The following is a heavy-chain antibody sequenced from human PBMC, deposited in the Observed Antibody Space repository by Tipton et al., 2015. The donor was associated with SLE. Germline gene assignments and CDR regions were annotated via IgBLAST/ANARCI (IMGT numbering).Heavy chain of an antibody. Sequence: LRLSCTVSGGSISSSSYYWGWIRQPPGKGLEWIGSIYYSGSTCYNPSLKSRVTISVDTSKNQFSLKLSSVTAADTAVYYCARRWVIAAAGLGDYFDYWGQGTLVTVSS. J-gene: IGHJ4*02. CDR1: GGSISSSSYY. CDR2: IYYSGST. CDR3: ARRWVIAAAGLGDYFDY. V-gene: IGHV4-39*07. D-gene: IGHD6-13*01.